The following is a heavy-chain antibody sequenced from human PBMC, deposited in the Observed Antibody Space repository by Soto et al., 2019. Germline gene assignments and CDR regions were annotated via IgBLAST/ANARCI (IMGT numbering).Heavy chain of an antibody. CDR3: AKHMDDSGYFYVEGADH. CDR2: ISYTGANT. J-gene: IGHJ4*02. Sequence: LRLSCVASGFTFGRYAMHWVRQFPGRGLEWVAVISYTGANTYYVGSVRGRFTISRDNSKNTLYLQMNSLRAEDTAMYYCAKHMDDSGYFYVEGADHWGQGTLVTVS. D-gene: IGHD3-22*01. V-gene: IGHV3-30*18. CDR1: GFTFGRYA.